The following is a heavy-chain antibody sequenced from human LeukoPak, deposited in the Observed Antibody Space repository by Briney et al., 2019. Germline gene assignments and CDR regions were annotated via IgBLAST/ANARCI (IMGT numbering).Heavy chain of an antibody. J-gene: IGHJ4*02. D-gene: IGHD3-9*01. CDR1: GGSISSGGYY. Sequence: SQTLSLTCTVSGGSISSGGYYWSWIRQHPGKGLEWIGYIYYSGSTYCNPSLKSRVTISVDTSKNQFSLKLSSVTAADTAVYYCARVDILTGYCFDYWGQGTLVTVSS. CDR2: IYYSGST. V-gene: IGHV4-31*03. CDR3: ARVDILTGYCFDY.